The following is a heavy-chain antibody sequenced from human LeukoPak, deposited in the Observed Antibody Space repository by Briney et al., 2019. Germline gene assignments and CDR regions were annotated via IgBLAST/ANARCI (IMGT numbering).Heavy chain of an antibody. CDR2: ISSSSSTI. V-gene: IGHV3-48*04. Sequence: GGSLRLSCAASGFTFDDYAMHWVRQAPGKGLEWVSYISSSSSTIYYADSVKGRFTISRDNAKNSLYLQMNSLRAEDTAVYYCARDYLPSGNWFDPWGQGTLVTVSS. CDR3: ARDYLPSGNWFDP. J-gene: IGHJ5*02. CDR1: GFTFDDYA. D-gene: IGHD3-10*01.